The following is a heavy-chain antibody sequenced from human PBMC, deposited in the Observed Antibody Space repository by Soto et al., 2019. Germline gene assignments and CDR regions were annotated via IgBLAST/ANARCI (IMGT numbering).Heavy chain of an antibody. J-gene: IGHJ6*02. V-gene: IGHV3-33*01. CDR2: IWYDGSNK. CDR3: ARDPTQEGMDV. Sequence: QVQLVESGGGVVKPGRSLRLSCAASGFTFSSYGMHWVRQAPGKGLEWVAVIWYDGSNKYYADSVKGRFTISRDNSKNTLYLQLNSMRTEDRAVYYCARDPTQEGMDVWGQGTPVTVSS. CDR1: GFTFSSYG.